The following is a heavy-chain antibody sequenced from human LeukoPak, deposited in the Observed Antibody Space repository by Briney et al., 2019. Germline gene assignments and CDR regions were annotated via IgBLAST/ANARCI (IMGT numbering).Heavy chain of an antibody. CDR3: VRDVGAVRGEVYFDY. V-gene: IGHV3-21*01. CDR1: GFSFSTFA. D-gene: IGHD3-10*01. Sequence: RGSLRLSSVASGFSFSTFAMHCVRLSPGKGLEWVSSITGSGTYMLYADSVKHRFTISGDNTKKLLYLEMNSLRADDTAMYFCVRDVGAVRGEVYFDYWGQGTLVTVSS. CDR2: ITGSGTYM. J-gene: IGHJ4*02.